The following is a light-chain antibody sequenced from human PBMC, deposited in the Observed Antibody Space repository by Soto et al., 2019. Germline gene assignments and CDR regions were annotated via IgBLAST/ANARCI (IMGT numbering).Light chain of an antibody. V-gene: IGKV1-5*01. J-gene: IGKJ1*01. CDR1: KIISSW. Sequence: DSQMTQSPSTLSAAVGDRVTITFLASKIISSWLAWYQQKPGKAPKLLIYDASSLESGVPSRFSGSGSGTEFTLTISSLQPDDFATYYCQQYNSYSWTFGQGTKVDIK. CDR2: DAS. CDR3: QQYNSYSWT.